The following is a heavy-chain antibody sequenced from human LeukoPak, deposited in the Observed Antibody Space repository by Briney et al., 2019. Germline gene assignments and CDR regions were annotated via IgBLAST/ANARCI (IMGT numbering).Heavy chain of an antibody. CDR1: GGSINNSY. J-gene: IGHJ5*02. Sequence: PSETLSLTCTVSGGSINNSYWTWIRQPPGKGLEWIGHIYYSGSTNYSPSLKSRVTVSVDTSKNQFSLKLSSVTAADTAVYYCARLSSLANIAARGRTWLDPWGQGSLVTVSS. CDR3: ARLSSLANIAARGRTWLDP. CDR2: IYYSGST. D-gene: IGHD6-6*01. V-gene: IGHV4-59*01.